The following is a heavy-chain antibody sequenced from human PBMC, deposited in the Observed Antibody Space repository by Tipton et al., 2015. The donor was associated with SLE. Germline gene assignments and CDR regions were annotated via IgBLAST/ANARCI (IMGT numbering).Heavy chain of an antibody. CDR3: ASSLEQPSYNWFDP. V-gene: IGHV3-21*03. Sequence: GSLRLSCAASGFTFSSYSMNWVRQAPGKGLEWVSSISSSSSYIYYADSVKGRFTISRDNAKNSLYLQMNSLRAEDTAVYYCASSLEQPSYNWFDPWGQGTLVTVSS. D-gene: IGHD6-13*01. CDR1: GFTFSSYS. CDR2: ISSSSSYI. J-gene: IGHJ5*02.